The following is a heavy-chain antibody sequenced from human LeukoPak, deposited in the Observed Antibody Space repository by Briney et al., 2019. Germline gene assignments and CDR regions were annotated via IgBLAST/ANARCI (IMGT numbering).Heavy chain of an antibody. CDR3: ARSLSAGSGWYYFDY. CDR2: MRFDGSDT. J-gene: IGHJ4*02. V-gene: IGHV3-30*02. CDR1: GFTFSHYG. Sequence: GGSLRLSCAASGFTFSHYGMHWVRQAPGKGLEWVAFMRFDGSDTYYEESVKGRFTVSRDNSKDALDPQMNSLRAEDTAMYYCARSLSAGSGWYYFDYGGQGTLVTVSS. D-gene: IGHD6-19*01.